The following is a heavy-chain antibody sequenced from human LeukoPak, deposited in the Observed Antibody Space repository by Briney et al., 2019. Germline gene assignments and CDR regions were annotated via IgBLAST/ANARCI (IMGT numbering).Heavy chain of an antibody. D-gene: IGHD1-26*01. V-gene: IGHV3-23*01. CDR3: ARDGGVGATDY. J-gene: IGHJ4*02. CDR1: GFTLSSSA. Sequence: GGSLRLSCAASGFTLSSSAMSWVRQAPGKGLEYVSAIATVATYYADSVKGRFTISRDNSKNTLYLQMNSLRAEDTAVYYCARDGGVGATDYWGQGTLVTVSS. CDR2: IATVAT.